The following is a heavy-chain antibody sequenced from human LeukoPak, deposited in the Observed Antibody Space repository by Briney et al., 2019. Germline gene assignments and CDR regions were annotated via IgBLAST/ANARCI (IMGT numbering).Heavy chain of an antibody. V-gene: IGHV3-53*01. D-gene: IGHD1-26*01. J-gene: IGHJ4*02. Sequence: RAGGSLRLSCAVSGFTVSSNYMSWVRQAPGKGLEWVSVLYSGGNTYYADSVKGRFTISRDNAKDTLYLHMNSLTAEDTAVYYCARGAKWAYYFDYWGQGTLVTVSS. CDR1: GFTVSSNY. CDR2: LYSGGNT. CDR3: ARGAKWAYYFDY.